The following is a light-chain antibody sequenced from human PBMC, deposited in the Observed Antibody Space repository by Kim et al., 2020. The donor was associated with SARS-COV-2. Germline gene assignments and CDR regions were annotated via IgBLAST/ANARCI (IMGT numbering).Light chain of an antibody. Sequence: ASTGDRVTITCRASQGISSYLAWYQQKPGKAPKLLIYAASTLQSGVPSRFSGSGSGTDFTLTISCLQSEDFATYYCQQYYSYPLTFGEGTKVDIK. CDR2: AAS. CDR1: QGISSY. J-gene: IGKJ4*01. CDR3: QQYYSYPLT. V-gene: IGKV1-8*01.